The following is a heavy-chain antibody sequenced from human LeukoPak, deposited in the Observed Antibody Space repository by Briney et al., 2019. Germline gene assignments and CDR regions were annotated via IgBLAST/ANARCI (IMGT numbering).Heavy chain of an antibody. J-gene: IGHJ4*02. CDR2: IRPHSGGI. V-gene: IGHV1-2*02. Sequence: ASVEVSCKASGYTLNDHHLIWVRQAPGQGLEWMGWIRPHSGGIKYAQEFQGRVTMTRDTSISTAYMELTSLTSDDTAIYYCARDPVDGYSHYDFWGQGTLVTVSS. CDR3: ARDPVDGYSHYDF. CDR1: GYTLNDHH. D-gene: IGHD5-24*01.